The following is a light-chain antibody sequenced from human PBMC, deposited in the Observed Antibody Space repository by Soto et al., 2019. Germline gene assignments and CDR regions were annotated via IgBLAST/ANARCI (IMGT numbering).Light chain of an antibody. CDR2: EVS. CDR1: SSDVGGYNY. J-gene: IGLJ1*01. V-gene: IGLV2-14*01. Sequence: QSALTQPASVSGSPGQSITISCTGTSSDVGGYNYVSWYQQHPGKAPKLMIYEVSNRPSGVSNRFPGSKSGNTASLTISGLQAEDEADYYCSSYTSSSTLVVFGTGTKLTVL. CDR3: SSYTSSSTLVV.